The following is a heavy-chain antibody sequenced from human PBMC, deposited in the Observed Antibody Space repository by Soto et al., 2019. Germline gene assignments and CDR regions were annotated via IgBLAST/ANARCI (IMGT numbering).Heavy chain of an antibody. CDR1: GYTFTGYY. CDR2: INPNSGGT. J-gene: IGHJ5*02. V-gene: IGHV1-2*04. CDR3: ARDAYPDIVVCKNWFDP. D-gene: IGHD2-15*01. Sequence: ASVKVSCKASGYTFTGYYMHWVRQAPGQGLEWMGWINPNSGGTNYAQKFQGWVTMTRDTSISTAYMELSRLRSDDTAVYYCARDAYPDIVVCKNWFDPWGQGTLVTVSS.